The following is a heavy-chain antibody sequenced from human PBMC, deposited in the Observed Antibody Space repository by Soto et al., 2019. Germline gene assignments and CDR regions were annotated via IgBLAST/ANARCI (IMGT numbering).Heavy chain of an antibody. J-gene: IGHJ4*02. CDR1: GGSISSSGYY. V-gene: IGHV4-39*01. CDR2: ISSRGST. CDR3: ATHLQWMWYFDY. Sequence: SETLSLTCTVSGGSISSSGYYWGWIRQPPGAGLEWIGSISSRGSTSYNPPLMSRVAISVDTSKNQFSLQLISVTAPDTAVYSCATHLQWMWYFDYWGQRTLVTSPQ. D-gene: IGHD6-19*01.